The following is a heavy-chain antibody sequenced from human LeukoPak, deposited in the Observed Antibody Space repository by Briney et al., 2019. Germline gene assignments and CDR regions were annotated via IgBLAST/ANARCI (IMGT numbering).Heavy chain of an antibody. CDR3: ARDLEVTTTLDY. J-gene: IGHJ4*02. Sequence: GGSLRLSCAASGFTFTTYAMGWVRQSPGKGLEWVSSISGGGGGTYYAEFVKGRFTISRDNSKNTLYLQMNSLRAEDTAVYYCARDLEVTTTLDYRGQGTLVTVSS. CDR1: GFTFTTYA. D-gene: IGHD4-17*01. V-gene: IGHV3-23*01. CDR2: ISGGGGGT.